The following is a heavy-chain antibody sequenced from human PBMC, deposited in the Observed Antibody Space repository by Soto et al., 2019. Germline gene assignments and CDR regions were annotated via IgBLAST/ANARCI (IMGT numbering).Heavy chain of an antibody. CDR1: GYSISSGYY. CDR3: ARAITMVRGVYFDY. Sequence: PSETLSLTCAVSGYSISSGYYWGWIRQPPGKGLEWIGSIYHSGGTYYNPSLKSRVTISVDTSKNQFSLKLSSVTAADTAVYYCARAITMVRGVYFDYWGQGTLVTVSS. V-gene: IGHV4-38-2*01. J-gene: IGHJ4*02. CDR2: IYHSGGT. D-gene: IGHD3-10*01.